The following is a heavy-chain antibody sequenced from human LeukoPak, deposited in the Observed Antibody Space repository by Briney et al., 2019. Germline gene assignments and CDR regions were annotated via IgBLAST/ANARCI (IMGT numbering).Heavy chain of an antibody. CDR3: TRERSTVTFDY. CDR2: VYYNGLT. Sequence: KPSETLSLTCTVSGGSISPHYWTWIRQTPGKGLEWIGYVYYNGLTSYNASLRSRLILSVDTARNQVSLKLTSVTAADTAAYYCTRERSTVTFDYWGQGTLVTVSS. V-gene: IGHV4-59*11. CDR1: GGSISPHY. J-gene: IGHJ4*02. D-gene: IGHD4-17*01.